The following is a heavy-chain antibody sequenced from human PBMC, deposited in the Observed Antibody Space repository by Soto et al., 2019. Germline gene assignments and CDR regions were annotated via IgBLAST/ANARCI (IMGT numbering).Heavy chain of an antibody. D-gene: IGHD3-3*01. J-gene: IGHJ6*02. CDR1: GDSISSYY. Sequence: PSETLSLTCTVSGDSISSYYWSWIRQPPGKGLEWIGYIYYSGSTNYNPSLKSRVTISVDASKNQFSLKLSSVTAADTAVYYCARGGRFLGSLDYYYGMDVWGQGPTVTVSS. V-gene: IGHV4-59*01. CDR2: IYYSGST. CDR3: ARGGRFLGSLDYYYGMDV.